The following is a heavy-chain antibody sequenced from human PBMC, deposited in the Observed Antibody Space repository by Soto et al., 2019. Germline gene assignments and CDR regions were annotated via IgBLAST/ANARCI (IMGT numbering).Heavy chain of an antibody. D-gene: IGHD2-15*01. J-gene: IGHJ4*02. V-gene: IGHV3-33*01. CDR1: GFTFSGYG. Sequence: QVQLVESGGGVVQPGKSLRLSCAASGFTFSGYGMHWVRQAPGKGLEWVAVIWYDGVNKYYVDSVKGRFTISRDNSKNTVYLQMNSLRAEDTAVYYCARPGDCTGGSCYFVLYWGQGTLVTVSS. CDR3: ARPGDCTGGSCYFVLY. CDR2: IWYDGVNK.